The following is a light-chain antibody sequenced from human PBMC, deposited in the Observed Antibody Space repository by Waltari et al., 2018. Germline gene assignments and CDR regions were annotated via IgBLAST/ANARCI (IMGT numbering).Light chain of an antibody. CDR2: DDN. CDR1: SSDVGNYNL. CDR3: CSYAGSYTWV. J-gene: IGLJ3*02. V-gene: IGLV2-23*01. Sequence: QSALTQPASVSGSPGQSITISCTGTSSDVGNYNLVSWYQQYPGKAPKFMIYDDNRRAAGASDRFSGSESGNTASLTISGVQAEDEADYYCCSYAGSYTWVFGGGTKLTVL.